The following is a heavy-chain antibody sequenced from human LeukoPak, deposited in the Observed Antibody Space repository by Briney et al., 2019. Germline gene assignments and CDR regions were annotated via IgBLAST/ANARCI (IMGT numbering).Heavy chain of an antibody. CDR2: IYYSGST. Sequence: PSETLSLTCTVSGGSISSYYWSWIRQPPGKGLEWIGYIYYSGSTNYNPSLKSRVTISVDTSKNQFSLKLSSVTAADTAVYYCARSSGWYLLGYFDYWGQGTLVTVSS. CDR3: ARSSGWYLLGYFDY. J-gene: IGHJ4*02. CDR1: GGSISSYY. D-gene: IGHD6-19*01. V-gene: IGHV4-59*12.